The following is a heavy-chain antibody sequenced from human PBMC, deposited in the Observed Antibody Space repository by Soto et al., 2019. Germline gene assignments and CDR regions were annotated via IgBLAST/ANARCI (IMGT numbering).Heavy chain of an antibody. V-gene: IGHV4-39*01. D-gene: IGHD3-10*01. Sequence: SETLSLTCTVSGGSISSSSYYWGWIRQPPGKGLEWIGSIFYSGSTYYNPSLKSRVTISVDTSKNEFSLKLRSVTAADTAVYYCAKLAGGLLYFGELLRRQYKYDMDVWGQGTTVTVSS. J-gene: IGHJ6*02. CDR3: AKLAGGLLYFGELLRRQYKYDMDV. CDR1: GGSISSSSYY. CDR2: IFYSGST.